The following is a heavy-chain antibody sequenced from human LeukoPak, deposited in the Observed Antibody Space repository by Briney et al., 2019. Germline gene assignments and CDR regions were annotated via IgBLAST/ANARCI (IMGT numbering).Heavy chain of an antibody. CDR1: GGSFSGYY. J-gene: IGHJ6*02. V-gene: IGHV4-34*01. CDR3: ARQGVTMIRGVIIYYHGMDV. D-gene: IGHD3-10*01. CDR2: INHSGST. Sequence: PSETLSLTCAVYGGSFSGYYWSWIRQPPGKGLEWIGEINHSGSTNYNPSLKSRVTISVDTSKNQFSVKLSSVTAADTAVYYCARQGVTMIRGVIIYYHGMDVWGQGTTVTVSS.